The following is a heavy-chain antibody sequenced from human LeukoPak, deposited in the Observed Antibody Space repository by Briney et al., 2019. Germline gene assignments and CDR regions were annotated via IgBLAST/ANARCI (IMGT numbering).Heavy chain of an antibody. CDR3: ARSPLGFGQLSGDY. J-gene: IGHJ4*02. V-gene: IGHV7-4-1*02. CDR2: INTNTGNP. D-gene: IGHD3-10*01. Sequence: ASVKVSCKASGYIFTSYAMNWVRQAPGQGLEWMGWINTNTGNPTYAQGFTGRFVFSLDTSVNTAYLQISSLKAEDTAIYYCARSPLGFGQLSGDYWGQGTLVTVSS. CDR1: GYIFTSYA.